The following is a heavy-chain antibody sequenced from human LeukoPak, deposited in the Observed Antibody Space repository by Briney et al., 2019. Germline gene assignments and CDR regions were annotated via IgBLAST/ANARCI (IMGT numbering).Heavy chain of an antibody. CDR3: ARGADGVSSNSRGWFDP. CDR2: ISWNGGSI. D-gene: IGHD2-15*01. Sequence: GGSLRLSCAASGFTFDDYAMHWVRQAPGKGLEWVSSISWNGGSIAYAGSVKGRFTISRDNAKNSLYLQMNSLRAEDTAVYSCARGADGVSSNSRGWFDPWGQGTLVTVSS. J-gene: IGHJ5*02. CDR1: GFTFDDYA. V-gene: IGHV3-9*01.